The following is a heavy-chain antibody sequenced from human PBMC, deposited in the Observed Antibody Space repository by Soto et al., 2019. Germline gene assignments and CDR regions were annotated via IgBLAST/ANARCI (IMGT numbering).Heavy chain of an antibody. CDR3: ARGKGYYYVWGSYRPTNDAFDI. CDR2: IDPSDSYT. CDR1: GYSFTSYW. Sequence: GESLKISCKGSGYSFTSYWISWVRQMPGKGLEWMGRIDPSDSYTNYSPSFQGHVTISADKSISTAYLQWSSLKAPDTAMYYCARGKGYYYVWGSYRPTNDAFDIWGQGTMVTVAS. D-gene: IGHD3-16*02. J-gene: IGHJ3*02. V-gene: IGHV5-10-1*01.